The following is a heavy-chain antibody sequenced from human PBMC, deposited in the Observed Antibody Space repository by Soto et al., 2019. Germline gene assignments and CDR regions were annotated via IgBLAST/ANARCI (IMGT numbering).Heavy chain of an antibody. CDR3: ATLTAMVTKIAVDY. V-gene: IGHV4-34*01. Sequence: SETLSLTCAVYGGSFSGYYWSWIRQPPGKGLEWIGEINHSGSTNYNPSLKSRVTISVDTSKNQFSLKLSSVTAADTAVYYCATLTAMVTKIAVDYWGQGTLVTSPQ. D-gene: IGHD5-18*01. CDR1: GGSFSGYY. CDR2: INHSGST. J-gene: IGHJ4*02.